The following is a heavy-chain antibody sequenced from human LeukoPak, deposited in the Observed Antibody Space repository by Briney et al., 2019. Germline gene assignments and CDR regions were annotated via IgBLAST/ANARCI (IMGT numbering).Heavy chain of an antibody. D-gene: IGHD3-16*02. CDR3: ATFWGSYRHFDY. CDR2: IYHSGST. V-gene: IGHV4-38-2*02. Sequence: SETLSLTCTVSGYSISSGYYWGWIRQPPGKGLEWIGSIYHSGSTYYNPSLKSRVTISVDTSKNQFSLKLGSVTAADTAVYYCATFWGSYRHFDYWGQGTLVTVSS. J-gene: IGHJ4*02. CDR1: GYSISSGYY.